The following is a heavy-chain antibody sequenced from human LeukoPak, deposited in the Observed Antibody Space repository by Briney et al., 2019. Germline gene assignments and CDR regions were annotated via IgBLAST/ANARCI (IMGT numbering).Heavy chain of an antibody. J-gene: IGHJ4*02. CDR3: AREPLYYYDSSGYYFDY. CDR1: GGSISSYY. D-gene: IGHD3-22*01. CDR2: IYYSGST. Sequence: SETLSLTCTVSGGSISSYYWSWIRQPPGKGLEWIGYIYYSGSTNYNPSLKSRVTISVDTSKNQFSLKLSSVTAADTAVYYCAREPLYYYDSSGYYFDYWGQGTLVTVSS. V-gene: IGHV4-59*12.